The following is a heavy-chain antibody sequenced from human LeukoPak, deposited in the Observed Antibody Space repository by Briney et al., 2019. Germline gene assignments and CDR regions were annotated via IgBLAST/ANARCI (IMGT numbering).Heavy chain of an antibody. D-gene: IGHD3-22*01. V-gene: IGHV1-69*04. J-gene: IGHJ3*01. CDR1: GYTFTSYG. Sequence: GASVKVSCKASGYTFTSYGISWVRQAPGQGLERMGRIIPILGVTNYAQQFQARLTITADKSTSTAYMELSSLRSEDTAVYYCAKLRVPAMFYYDTSGYLGDAFDLWGQGTMVTVSS. CDR3: AKLRVPAMFYYDTSGYLGDAFDL. CDR2: IIPILGVT.